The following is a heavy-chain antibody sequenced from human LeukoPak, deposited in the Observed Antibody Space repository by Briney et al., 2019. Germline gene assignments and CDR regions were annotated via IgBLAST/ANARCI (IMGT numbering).Heavy chain of an antibody. J-gene: IGHJ4*02. CDR3: AGATKIQLWLPNY. CDR2: IYPGDSDT. V-gene: IGHV5-51*01. D-gene: IGHD5-18*01. CDR1: GYSFTSYW. Sequence: GESLKISCKGSGYSFTSYWISWVRQMPGKGLEWMGIIYPGDSDTRYSPSFQGQVTISADKSISTAYLQWSSLKASDTAMYYCAGATKIQLWLPNYWGQGTLVTVSS.